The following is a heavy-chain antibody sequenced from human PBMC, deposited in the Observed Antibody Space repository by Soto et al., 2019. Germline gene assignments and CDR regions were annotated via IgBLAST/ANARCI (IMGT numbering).Heavy chain of an antibody. Sequence: EVQLVEIGGGLIQPGGSLRLSCAASGFTVSSNYMSWVRQAPGKGLEWVSVIYSGGSTYYADSVKGRFTISRDNSKNTLYLQMNSLRAEDTAVYYCTGSSTWAYFDYWGQGTLVTVSS. J-gene: IGHJ4*02. CDR2: IYSGGST. V-gene: IGHV3-53*02. CDR1: GFTVSSNY. CDR3: TGSSTWAYFDY. D-gene: IGHD6-13*01.